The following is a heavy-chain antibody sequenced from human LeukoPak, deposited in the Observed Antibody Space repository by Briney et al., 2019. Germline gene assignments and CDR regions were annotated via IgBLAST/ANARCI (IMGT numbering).Heavy chain of an antibody. V-gene: IGHV3-30-3*01. D-gene: IGHD1-26*01. J-gene: IGHJ4*02. CDR1: GFTFSSYA. CDR2: ISYDGSNK. Sequence: PGRSLRLSCAASGFTFSSYAMHWDRQAPGKGLEWVAVISYDGSNKYYADSVKGRFTISRDNSRNTLYLQMNSLGVEDTAVYYCAKAPPTDSAYYVFDYWGQETLVIVSS. CDR3: AKAPPTDSAYYVFDY.